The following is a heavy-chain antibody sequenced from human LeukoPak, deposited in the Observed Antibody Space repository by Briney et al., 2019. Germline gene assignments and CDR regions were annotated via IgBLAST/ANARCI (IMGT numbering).Heavy chain of an antibody. Sequence: ASVKVSCTASGYTFTGYYMHWVRQAPGQGLEWMGWINPNSGGTNYAQKFQGRVTMTRDTSISTAYMELSRLRSDDTAVYYCATLGSAYTTVTTQGWGQGTLVTVSS. V-gene: IGHV1-2*02. CDR2: INPNSGGT. CDR3: ATLGSAYTTVTTQG. D-gene: IGHD4-17*01. J-gene: IGHJ4*02. CDR1: GYTFTGYY.